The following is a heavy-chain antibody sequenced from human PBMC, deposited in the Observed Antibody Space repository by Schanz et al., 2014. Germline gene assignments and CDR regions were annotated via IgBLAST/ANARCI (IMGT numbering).Heavy chain of an antibody. CDR3: ARDRDQWDGNYLDY. Sequence: QVQLVQSGAEVKKPGASVKVSCEASGYTFTSSGFSWVRQAPGQGLEWMGWINGYNAHTNYAQKFQGRVTMTTDTSTSTVYMELRSLTSDDSAVYYCARDRDQWDGNYLDYWGQGTLVTVSS. J-gene: IGHJ4*02. CDR1: GYTFTSSG. D-gene: IGHD1-26*01. V-gene: IGHV1-18*01. CDR2: INGYNAHT.